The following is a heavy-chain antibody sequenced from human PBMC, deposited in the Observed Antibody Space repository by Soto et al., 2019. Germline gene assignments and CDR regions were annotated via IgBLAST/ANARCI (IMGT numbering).Heavy chain of an antibody. V-gene: IGHV3-7*03. D-gene: IGHD3-22*01. CDR1: GFTFSSYW. Sequence: PGGSLRLSCAASGFTFSSYWMSWVRQAPGKGLEWVANIKQDGSEKYYVDSVKGRFTISRDNAKNSLYLQMNSLRAEDTAVYYCTRVLYYYDSSGYYFGYWGQGTLVTVSS. CDR2: IKQDGSEK. CDR3: TRVLYYYDSSGYYFGY. J-gene: IGHJ4*02.